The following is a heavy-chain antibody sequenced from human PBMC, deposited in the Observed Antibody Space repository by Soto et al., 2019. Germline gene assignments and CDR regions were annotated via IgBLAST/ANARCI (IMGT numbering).Heavy chain of an antibody. CDR2: ISDSGGSS. V-gene: IGHV3-23*01. CDR3: TKGGDSWSGYAQH. J-gene: IGHJ1*01. Sequence: GGSLGLSCAASGFSFGNYVMNWVRQAPGKGLEWVSGISDSGGSSSSADSVKGRFTVSRDNSKNTLYLQMDSLTGDDTAVYYCTKGGDSWSGYAQHWGQGALVTVSS. CDR1: GFSFGNYV. D-gene: IGHD3-3*01.